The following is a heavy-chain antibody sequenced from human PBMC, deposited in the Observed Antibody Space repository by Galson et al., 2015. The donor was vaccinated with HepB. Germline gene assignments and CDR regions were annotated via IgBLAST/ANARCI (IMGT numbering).Heavy chain of an antibody. Sequence: SLRLSCAASGFTFSYYAMAWVRQAPGKGLEWISAITPSGDNTYSADSMKGRFFISRENSQNTLFLQMNSLRADDTAIHFSAKVFPEKTDGWYRQALYYFDSWGQGTRVTVSS. J-gene: IGHJ4*02. V-gene: IGHV3-23*01. CDR1: GFTFSYYA. CDR3: AKVFPEKTDGWYRQALYYFDS. CDR2: ITPSGDNT. D-gene: IGHD6-19*01.